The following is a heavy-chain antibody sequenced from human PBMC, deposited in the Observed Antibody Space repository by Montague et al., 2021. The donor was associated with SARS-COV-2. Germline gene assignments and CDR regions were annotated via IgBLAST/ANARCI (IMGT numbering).Heavy chain of an antibody. CDR3: ARVTLGGRDGRTRQYDGLDS. CDR1: GGSISRYF. D-gene: IGHD3-16*01. Sequence: SETLSLTCTVSGGSISRYFWSWIRQTPGQGLEWMGYVHDIESNIYNPSLQSRITILLDTPKNQFSLRLNAVTAADTAVYYCARVTLGGRDGRTRQYDGLDSWGQGILVTVSS. J-gene: IGHJ4*02. CDR2: VHDIESN. V-gene: IGHV4-59*01.